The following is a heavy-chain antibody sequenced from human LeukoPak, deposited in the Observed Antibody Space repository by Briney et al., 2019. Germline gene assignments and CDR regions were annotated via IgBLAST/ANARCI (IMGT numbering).Heavy chain of an antibody. CDR3: ARGWDYDSGGRPTAYVY. CDR1: GGTFSSYA. CDR2: IIPLFGTA. Sequence: SVKVSCKASGGTFSSYAISWVRQAPGQGLEWMGGIIPLFGTANYAQKFQDKVTITADESTSTAYMELRSLRSEDTAVYYCARGWDYDSGGRPTAYVYWGQGTLVTVSS. J-gene: IGHJ4*02. V-gene: IGHV1-69*13. D-gene: IGHD3-22*01.